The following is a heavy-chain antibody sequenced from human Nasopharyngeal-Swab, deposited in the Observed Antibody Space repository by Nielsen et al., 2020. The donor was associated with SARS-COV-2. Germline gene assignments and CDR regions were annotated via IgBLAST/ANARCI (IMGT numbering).Heavy chain of an antibody. V-gene: IGHV5-10-1*01. CDR2: IDPSDSYT. J-gene: IGHJ5*02. CDR3: ARQFRGYYDSSGPLSWFDP. Sequence: VRQMPGKGLERRGRIDPSDSYTNYSPSFQGHVTISADKSVSTAYLQWSSLKASDTAMYYCARQFRGYYDSSGPLSWFDPWGQGTLVTVSS. D-gene: IGHD3-22*01.